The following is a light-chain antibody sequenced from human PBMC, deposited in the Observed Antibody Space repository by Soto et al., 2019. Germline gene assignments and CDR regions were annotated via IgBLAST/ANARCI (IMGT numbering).Light chain of an antibody. CDR2: EVI. Sequence: QSALTQPASVSASPGQSITISCTGTSSDVGNYNLVSWYQQHPGKAPKLMIYEVIKRPSGVSSRFSGSKSGNTASLTISGLQAEDEADYYCCSYAAGTTYVFGTGTKLTVL. CDR3: CSYAAGTTYV. CDR1: SSDVGNYNL. J-gene: IGLJ1*01. V-gene: IGLV2-23*02.